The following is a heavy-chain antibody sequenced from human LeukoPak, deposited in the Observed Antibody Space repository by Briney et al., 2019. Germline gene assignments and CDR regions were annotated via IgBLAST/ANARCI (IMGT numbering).Heavy chain of an antibody. Sequence: SETQSLTCTVSGGSISSYYWSWIRQPPGKGLEWIGYIYYSGSTNYNPSLKSRVTISVDTSKNQFSLKLSSVTAADTAVYYCARAHTQVWFDPWGQGTLVTVSS. CDR3: ARAHTQVWFDP. D-gene: IGHD2-2*02. J-gene: IGHJ5*02. V-gene: IGHV4-59*01. CDR1: GGSISSYY. CDR2: IYYSGST.